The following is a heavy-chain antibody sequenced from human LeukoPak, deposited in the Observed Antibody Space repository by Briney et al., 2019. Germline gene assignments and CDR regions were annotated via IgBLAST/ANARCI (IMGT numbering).Heavy chain of an antibody. J-gene: IGHJ3*02. CDR2: ISSSSSYI. CDR3: ARAPYSSRFEAFDM. D-gene: IGHD6-13*01. CDR1: GFTFSSYS. Sequence: GGSLTLSCAASGFTFSSYSMKWVRPAPGKGLEWVSSISSSSSYIYYAGSVKGRFPISRDNAKNSLYLQMNSLRAEDTAVYYCARAPYSSRFEAFDMGGQGTMVTVSS. V-gene: IGHV3-21*01.